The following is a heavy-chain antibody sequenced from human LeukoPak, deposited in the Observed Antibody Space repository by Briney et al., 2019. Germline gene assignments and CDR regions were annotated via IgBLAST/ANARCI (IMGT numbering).Heavy chain of an antibody. CDR2: ITSNGGST. Sequence: GGSLRLSCAASGFTFSSYTMHWVRQAPGRGLEYVSAITSNGGSTYYANSVKGRFTISRDNSKNTLYLQMGSLRAEDMAVYYCARRGAVSGGSDYWGQGTLVTVSS. J-gene: IGHJ4*02. V-gene: IGHV3-64*01. CDR1: GFTFSSYT. D-gene: IGHD3-16*01. CDR3: ARRGAVSGGSDY.